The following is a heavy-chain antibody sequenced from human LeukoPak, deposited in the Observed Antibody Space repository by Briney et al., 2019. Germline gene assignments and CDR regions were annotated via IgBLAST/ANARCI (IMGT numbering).Heavy chain of an antibody. J-gene: IGHJ4*02. Sequence: NSSETLSLTCTVSGGSVSGGSYCWSWIRQPPGKELEWVGYSYYTGSTNCNPSLKSRVTISIDTSKNQFSLKLTSVTAADTAVYYCARIIPNYDFWSSYYVEYWGRGTLLTVSS. CDR1: GGSVSGGSYC. CDR2: SYYTGST. CDR3: ARIIPNYDFWSSYYVEY. V-gene: IGHV4-61*01. D-gene: IGHD3-3*01.